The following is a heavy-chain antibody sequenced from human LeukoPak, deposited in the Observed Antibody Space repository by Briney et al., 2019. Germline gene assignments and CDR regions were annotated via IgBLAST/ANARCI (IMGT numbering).Heavy chain of an antibody. D-gene: IGHD3-10*01. CDR3: ARGAYDSGSYQYFFDY. Sequence: SEPLSLTCTVSGDSISSYYWSWIRQPPGKGLEWIGYIYYTGNTNYNPSLKSRVTISLDTSKHQFSPKLTSVTAADTAVYYCARGAYDSGSYQYFFDYWGQGTLVTVSS. CDR2: IYYTGNT. J-gene: IGHJ4*02. CDR1: GDSISSYY. V-gene: IGHV4-59*01.